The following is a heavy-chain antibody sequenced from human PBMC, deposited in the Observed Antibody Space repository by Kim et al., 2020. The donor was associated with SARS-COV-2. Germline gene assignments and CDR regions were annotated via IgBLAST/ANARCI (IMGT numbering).Heavy chain of an antibody. Sequence: GESLKISCKGSGYSFTSYWIGWVRQMPGKGLEWMGIIYPGDSDTRYSPSFQGQVTISADKSISTAYLQWSSLKASDTAMYYCARHVVVPAAPWLDYYYGMDVWGQGTTVTVSS. CDR3: ARHVVVPAAPWLDYYYGMDV. CDR2: IYPGDSDT. D-gene: IGHD2-2*01. V-gene: IGHV5-51*01. CDR1: GYSFTSYW. J-gene: IGHJ6*02.